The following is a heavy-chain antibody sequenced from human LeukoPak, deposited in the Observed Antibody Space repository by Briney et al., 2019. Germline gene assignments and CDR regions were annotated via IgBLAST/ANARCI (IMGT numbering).Heavy chain of an antibody. CDR1: GFTFSGYG. V-gene: IGHV3-30*03. CDR3: AQGTSILATINN. Sequence: GGSLRLSCAASGFTFSGYGMHWVRQTPGKGLERVAVISYDGSNQYYADSVKGRFTISRDNSKNTLYLQMSSLRSEDTAVYYCAQGTSILATINNWGQGTLVTVSS. J-gene: IGHJ1*01. D-gene: IGHD5-12*01. CDR2: ISYDGSNQ.